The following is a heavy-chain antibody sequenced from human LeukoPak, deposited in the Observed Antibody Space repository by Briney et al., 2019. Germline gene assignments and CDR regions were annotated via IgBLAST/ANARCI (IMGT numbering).Heavy chain of an antibody. D-gene: IGHD6-6*01. CDR3: TTVHSSSSAFDI. CDR2: IKSKTDGGTT. J-gene: IGHJ3*02. CDR1: GFTFSNAW. V-gene: IGHV3-15*01. Sequence: GGSLRLSCAASGFTFSNAWMSWVRQAPGRGREWVGRIKSKTDGGTTDYAAPVKGRFTISRDDSKNTLYLQMNSLKTEDTAVYYCTTVHSSSSAFDIWGQGTMVTVSS.